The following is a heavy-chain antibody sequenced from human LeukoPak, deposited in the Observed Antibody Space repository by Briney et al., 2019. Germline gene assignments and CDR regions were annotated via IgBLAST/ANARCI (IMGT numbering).Heavy chain of an antibody. V-gene: IGHV3-30*02. J-gene: IGHJ4*02. CDR1: GFTFSNYG. CDR2: IRYDGSNK. CDR3: AKGGDDSIDY. Sequence: PGGSLRHTCAASGFTFSNYGMHWVRQAPGKGLEWVTFIRYDGSNKYYADSVKGRFTISRDNSKNTLYLQMNSLRAEDTAVYYCAKGGDDSIDYWGQGTLVTVSS. D-gene: IGHD3-10*01.